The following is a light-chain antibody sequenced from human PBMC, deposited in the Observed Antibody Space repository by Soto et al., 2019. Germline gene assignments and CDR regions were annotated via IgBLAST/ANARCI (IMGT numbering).Light chain of an antibody. CDR2: DVT. CDR3: SSYTSSGTLV. Sequence: QSALTQPASVYGSPGQSITISSTGTSSDVGGYIYVSWYQQHPGKAPKLMIYDVTDRPSGVSNRFSGSKSGNTASLTISGLQAEDEADYYCSSYTSSGTLVFGTGTKVTVL. J-gene: IGLJ1*01. V-gene: IGLV2-14*01. CDR1: SSDVGGYIY.